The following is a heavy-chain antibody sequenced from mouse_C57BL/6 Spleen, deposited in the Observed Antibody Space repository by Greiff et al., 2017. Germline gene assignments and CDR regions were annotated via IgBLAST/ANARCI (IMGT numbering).Heavy chain of an antibody. V-gene: IGHV1-69*01. CDR3: ARGRITTVVAFDY. Sequence: QVQLQQPGAELVMPGASVKLSCKASGYTFTSYWMHWVKQRPGQGLEWIGEIDPSDSYTNYNQKFKGKSTLTVDKSSSTAYMQLSSLTSEDSAVYYCARGRITTVVAFDYWGQGTTLTVSS. D-gene: IGHD1-1*01. J-gene: IGHJ2*01. CDR1: GYTFTSYW. CDR2: IDPSDSYT.